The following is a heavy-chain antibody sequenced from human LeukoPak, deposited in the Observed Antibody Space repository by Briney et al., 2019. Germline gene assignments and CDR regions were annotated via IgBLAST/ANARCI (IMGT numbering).Heavy chain of an antibody. CDR1: GYTFTGYY. D-gene: IGHD3-22*01. CDR2: INPSGGST. J-gene: IGHJ4*02. CDR3: ARGRFNYDNTGYSSFYH. V-gene: IGHV1-46*01. Sequence: ASVKVSCKASGYTFTGYYMHWVRQAPRQGLEWTGIINPSGGSTSYAQKFQGRVTMTRDTSTSTVYMELSSLRSEDTAVYYCARGRFNYDNTGYSSFYHWGQGTLVTVSS.